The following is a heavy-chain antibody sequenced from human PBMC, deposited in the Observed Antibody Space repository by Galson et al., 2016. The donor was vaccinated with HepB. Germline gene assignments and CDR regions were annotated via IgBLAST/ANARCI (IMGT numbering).Heavy chain of an antibody. CDR1: GFTFSRNG. CDR2: ISYDGSNK. D-gene: IGHD3-22*01. V-gene: IGHV3-30*18. J-gene: IGHJ4*02. CDR3: AKEGCYYDSSGCGFDY. Sequence: SLRLSCAASGFTFSRNGMHWVRQAPGKGLEWVALISYDGSNKYYADSVKGRFTISRDNSKNTLYLQMNSLRAEDTAVYYCAKEGCYYDSSGCGFDYWGQGTLVTVSS.